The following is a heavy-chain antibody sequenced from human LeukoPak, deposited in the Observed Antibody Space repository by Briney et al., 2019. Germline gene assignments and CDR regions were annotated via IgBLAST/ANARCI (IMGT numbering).Heavy chain of an antibody. J-gene: IGHJ6*02. Sequence: GRSLRLSCAASGFTFSSYNMNWVRQAPGKGLEWVSYISSSTSTIYYAESVKGRFTISRDNAKNSLYLQMNSLRDEDTAVYYCARDSRRIAASYYYGMDVWGQGTTVTVSS. CDR2: ISSSTSTI. CDR1: GFTFSSYN. V-gene: IGHV3-48*02. CDR3: ARDSRRIAASYYYGMDV. D-gene: IGHD6-13*01.